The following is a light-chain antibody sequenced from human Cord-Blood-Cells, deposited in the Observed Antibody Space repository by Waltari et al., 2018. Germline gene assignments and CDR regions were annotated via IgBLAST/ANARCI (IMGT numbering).Light chain of an antibody. CDR2: LGS. Sequence: DIVMTQSPLSLPVTPGEPAPISCRSSQGLLHSNGYNYLDWYLQKPGQSPQLLIYLGSNRASGVPDRFSGSGSGTDFTLKISRVEGEDVGVYYCMQALQTPLTFGGGTKVEIK. CDR3: MQALQTPLT. V-gene: IGKV2-28*01. J-gene: IGKJ4*01. CDR1: QGLLHSNGYNY.